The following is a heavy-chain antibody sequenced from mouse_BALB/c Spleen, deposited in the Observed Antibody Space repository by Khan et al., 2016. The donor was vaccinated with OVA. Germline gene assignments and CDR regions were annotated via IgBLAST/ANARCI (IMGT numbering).Heavy chain of an antibody. CDR2: INPRSGYT. J-gene: IGHJ4*01. V-gene: IGHV1-4*01. CDR1: GYTFTSYT. D-gene: IGHD3-2*02. Sequence: QVQLKESGAELARPGASVKMSCKASGYTFTSYTMHWVKQRPGQGLEWIGYINPRSGYTNYNQKFKDKATLTADKSSSTAYMQLSSLTSEDSAVYYCASRLECYAMDCWGQGTSVTVSS. CDR3: ASRLECYAMDC.